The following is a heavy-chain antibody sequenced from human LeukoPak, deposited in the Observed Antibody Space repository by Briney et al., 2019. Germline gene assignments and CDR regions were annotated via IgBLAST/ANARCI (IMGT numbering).Heavy chain of an antibody. J-gene: IGHJ4*02. CDR3: AFTAAGGDFDY. CDR2: VDPEDGET. D-gene: IGHD6-13*01. CDR1: GYTFTDYY. V-gene: IGHV1-69-2*01. Sequence: ASVKVSCKVSGYTFTDYYMHWVQQAPGKGLEWMGLVDPEDGETIYAEKFQGRVTITADTSTDTAYMELSSLGSEDTAVYYCAFTAAGGDFDYWGQGTLVTVSS.